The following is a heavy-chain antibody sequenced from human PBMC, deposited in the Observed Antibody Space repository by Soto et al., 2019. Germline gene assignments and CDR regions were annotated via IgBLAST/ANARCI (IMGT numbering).Heavy chain of an antibody. D-gene: IGHD6-19*01. Sequence: QAQLQQCGAGLFKPSETLSLTCAVYGGSFIGYYWSWIRQPPGRGLEWIGQINHRGSTNYNPYLQSRVTISVDTSKNPLSLKLSSVTAADTAVYYCARGPRLGWSYYFDYWGQGTLVTVSS. V-gene: IGHV4-34*01. CDR2: INHRGST. CDR3: ARGPRLGWSYYFDY. CDR1: GGSFIGYY. J-gene: IGHJ4*02.